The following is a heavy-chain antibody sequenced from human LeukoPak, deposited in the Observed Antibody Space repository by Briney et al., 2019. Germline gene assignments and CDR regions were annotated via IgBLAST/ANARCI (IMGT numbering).Heavy chain of an antibody. V-gene: IGHV3-53*01. D-gene: IGHD3-3*01. CDR3: AMDFWSGYGAFDI. J-gene: IGHJ3*02. CDR2: IYSGGST. CDR1: GFTFSSYW. Sequence: GGSLRLSCAASGFTFSSYWMSWVRQAPGKGLEWVSVIYSGGSTYYADSVKGRFTISRDNSKNTLYLQMNSLRAEDTAVYYCAMDFWSGYGAFDIWGQGTMVTVSS.